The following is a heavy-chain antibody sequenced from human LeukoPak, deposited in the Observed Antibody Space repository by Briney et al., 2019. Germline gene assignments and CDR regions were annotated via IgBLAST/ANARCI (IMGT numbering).Heavy chain of an antibody. CDR1: GDSVSSNSAA. V-gene: IGHV6-1*01. D-gene: IGHD6-19*01. CDR2: TYYRSKWYN. Sequence: SQTLSLTCAISGDSVSSNSAAWNWLRQSPSRGLEWLGRTYYRSKWYNDYAVSVKSRITINPDTSKNQFSLQLNSVTPEDTAVYYCARDPRYSSGWYNWFDPWGQGTLVTVSS. J-gene: IGHJ5*02. CDR3: ARDPRYSSGWYNWFDP.